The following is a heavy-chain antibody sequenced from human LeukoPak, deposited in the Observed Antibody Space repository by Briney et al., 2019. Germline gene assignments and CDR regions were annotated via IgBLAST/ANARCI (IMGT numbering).Heavy chain of an antibody. CDR1: GGSFSGYY. Sequence: NASETLSLTCAVYGGSFSGYYWSWIRQPPGKGLEGMGEINHSGGTNYNPSLKIRVTISVDTSKNRFSLKLSSVTAAATAVSYCARETSGWYVYYFDYWGQGTLVTVSS. CDR2: INHSGGT. V-gene: IGHV4-34*01. J-gene: IGHJ4*02. CDR3: ARETSGWYVYYFDY. D-gene: IGHD6-19*01.